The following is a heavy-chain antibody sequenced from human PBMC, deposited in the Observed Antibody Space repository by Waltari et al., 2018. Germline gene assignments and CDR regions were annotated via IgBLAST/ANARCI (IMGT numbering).Heavy chain of an antibody. J-gene: IGHJ6*02. Sequence: EVQLVESGGGLVQPGGSHRLSCEASGFTFSKFWMSWVRTATGKGLEWVANIYQDGSVTNYVDFVKGRFTTSRDNARNSLYLQMNSLRADDTAVYYCVRDYDGGMGAVWGQGTTVTVSS. CDR2: IYQDGSVT. CDR3: VRDYDGGMGAV. CDR1: GFTFSKFW. V-gene: IGHV3-7*01. D-gene: IGHD5-12*01.